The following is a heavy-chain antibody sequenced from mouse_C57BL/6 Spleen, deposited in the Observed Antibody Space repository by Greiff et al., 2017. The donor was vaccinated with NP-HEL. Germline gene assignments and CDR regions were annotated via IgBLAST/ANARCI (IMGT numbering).Heavy chain of an antibody. D-gene: IGHD1-2*01. CDR3: ARWGTTASPDWYFDV. CDR1: GYTFTSYW. CDR2: IYPGSGST. V-gene: IGHV1-55*01. Sequence: VQLQQPGAELVKPGASVKMSCKASGYTFTSYWITWVKQRPGQGLEWIGDIYPGSGSTNYNEKFKSKATLTVDTSSSTAYMQLSSLTSEDSAVYYCARWGTTASPDWYFDVWGTGTTVTVSS. J-gene: IGHJ1*03.